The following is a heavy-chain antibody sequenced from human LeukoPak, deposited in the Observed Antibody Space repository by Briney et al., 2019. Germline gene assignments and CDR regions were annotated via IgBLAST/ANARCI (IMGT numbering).Heavy chain of an antibody. J-gene: IGHJ4*02. V-gene: IGHV4-34*01. CDR1: GGSFSGYY. Sequence: SETLSLTCAVYGGSFSGYYWSWIRQPPGKGLEWIGEINHSGSTNYNPSLKSRVTISVDTSKNQFSLKLSSVTAADTAVYYCARRSGYDRVDYWGQGTLVTVSS. CDR3: ARRSGYDRVDY. CDR2: INHSGST. D-gene: IGHD5-12*01.